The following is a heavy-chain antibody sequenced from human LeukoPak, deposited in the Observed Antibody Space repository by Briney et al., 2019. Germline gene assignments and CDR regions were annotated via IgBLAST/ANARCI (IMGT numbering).Heavy chain of an antibody. CDR3: AKDFFGFGELLPHDY. Sequence: PGGSLRVSCAASGFTFSSYAMSWVRQAPGKGLEWVSAISGSGGSTYYADSVKGRFTISRDNSKNTLYLQMNSLRAEDTAVYYCAKDFFGFGELLPHDYWGQGTLVTVSS. D-gene: IGHD3-10*01. J-gene: IGHJ4*02. V-gene: IGHV3-23*01. CDR2: ISGSGGST. CDR1: GFTFSSYA.